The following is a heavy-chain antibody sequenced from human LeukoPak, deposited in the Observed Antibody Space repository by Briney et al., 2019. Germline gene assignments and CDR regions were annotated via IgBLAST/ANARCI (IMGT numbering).Heavy chain of an antibody. J-gene: IGHJ4*02. Sequence: WASVKVSCKASGNTFTTYDFNWVRQAPGQGFEWMGWMNPKTGRTGFAQKFRGRFTMTRNISISTAYLEVTNLRFEDTALYYCVTGVPWDWGQGSLIIVSS. CDR2: MNPKTGRT. CDR1: GNTFTTYD. CDR3: VTGVPWD. D-gene: IGHD1-26*01. V-gene: IGHV1-8*01.